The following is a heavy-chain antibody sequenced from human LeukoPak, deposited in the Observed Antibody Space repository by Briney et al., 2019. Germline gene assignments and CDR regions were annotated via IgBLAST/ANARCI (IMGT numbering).Heavy chain of an antibody. CDR2: ISAYNGNT. CDR1: GYTFTSYG. J-gene: IGHJ6*02. Sequence: ASVKVSCKASGYTFTSYGISWVRQAPGQGLEWMGWISAYNGNTNYAQKLQGRVTMTTDTSTSTAYMELRSLRSDDTAVYYCAREFTPTPPGYCSGGGCYKSKTNYYYYGMDVWGQGTTVTVSS. V-gene: IGHV1-18*01. CDR3: AREFTPTPPGYCSGGGCYKSKTNYYYYGMDV. D-gene: IGHD2-15*01.